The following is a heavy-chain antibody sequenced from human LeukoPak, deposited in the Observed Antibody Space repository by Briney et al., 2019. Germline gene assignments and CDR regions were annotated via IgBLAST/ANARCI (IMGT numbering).Heavy chain of an antibody. CDR2: INPNSGGT. CDR3: ATFFTDYGDYYYYYYMDV. V-gene: IGHV1-2*02. Sequence: ASVKVSCKASGYTFTSYGISWVRQAPGQGLEWMGWINPNSGGTNYAQKFQGRVTMTRDTSISTAYMELSRLRSDDTAVYYCATFFTDYGDYYYYYYMDVWGKGTTVTVSS. J-gene: IGHJ6*03. CDR1: GYTFTSYG. D-gene: IGHD4-17*01.